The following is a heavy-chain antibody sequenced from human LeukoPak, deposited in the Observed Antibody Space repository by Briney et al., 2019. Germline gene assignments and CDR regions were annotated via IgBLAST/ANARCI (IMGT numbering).Heavy chain of an antibody. CDR2: ISSSSSTI. J-gene: IGHJ4*02. V-gene: IGHV3-48*01. CDR3: ARDRPWIVATTCFDY. CDR1: GFTVSSSY. Sequence: PGGSLRLSCAASGFTVSSSYMSWVRQAPGKGLEWVSYISSSSSTIYYADSVKGRFTISRDNAKNSLYLQMNSLRAEDTAVYYCARDRPWIVATTCFDYWGQGTLVTVSS. D-gene: IGHD5-12*01.